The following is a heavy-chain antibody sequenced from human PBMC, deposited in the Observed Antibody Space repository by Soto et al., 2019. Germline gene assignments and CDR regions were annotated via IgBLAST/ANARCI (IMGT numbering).Heavy chain of an antibody. Sequence: QVQLVESGGGVVQPGRSLRLSCAASGFTFSSYGMHWVRQAPGKGLEWVAVISYDGSNKYYADSVKGRFTISRDNSKNTLYLQMNSLRAEDTAVYYCAKDIQWLVLFGTFDYWGQGTLVTVSS. CDR2: ISYDGSNK. J-gene: IGHJ4*02. CDR1: GFTFSSYG. D-gene: IGHD6-19*01. V-gene: IGHV3-30*18. CDR3: AKDIQWLVLFGTFDY.